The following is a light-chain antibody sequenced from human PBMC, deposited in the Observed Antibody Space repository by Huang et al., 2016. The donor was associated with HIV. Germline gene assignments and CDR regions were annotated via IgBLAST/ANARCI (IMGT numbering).Light chain of an antibody. V-gene: IGKV3-15*01. CDR2: RAS. Sequence: VMTQSPATLSVSPGERATLSCMASESILRNLAWYQQRPGPPPRLLIYRASVRLPCIPDRCRGSGYRTEFSLTISSLQSEDFAVCYCQQYNKWPPYTYGQETKLEIK. CDR3: QQYNKWPPYT. J-gene: IGKJ2*01. CDR1: ESILRN.